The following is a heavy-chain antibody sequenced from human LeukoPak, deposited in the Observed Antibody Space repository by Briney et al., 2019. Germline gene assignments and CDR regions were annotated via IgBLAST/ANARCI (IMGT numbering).Heavy chain of an antibody. CDR1: DYSISSGYY. CDR2: IYHSGSI. V-gene: IGHV4-38-2*02. CDR3: ARDRPLLGAWSWFDP. J-gene: IGHJ5*02. D-gene: IGHD3-3*01. Sequence: SETLSLTCSVSDYSISSGYYWGWIRQPPGKGLEWIGTIYHSGSIYHNPSLKSRVTISVDTSKNQFSLKLSSVTAADTAVYYCARDRPLLGAWSWFDPWGQGTLVTVPS.